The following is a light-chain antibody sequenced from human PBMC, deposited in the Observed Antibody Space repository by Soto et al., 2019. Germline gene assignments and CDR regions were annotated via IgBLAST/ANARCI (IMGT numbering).Light chain of an antibody. CDR3: QHYGISPFT. Sequence: EIVLTQSPGTLSLSPGERATLSCRASQSVSSSYLAWYQQKPGQAPRLLIYGASSRATGIPDRFSGSGFGTDFTLTISRLEPEDFAVYYCQHYGISPFTFGPGTKVDIK. CDR1: QSVSSSY. CDR2: GAS. J-gene: IGKJ3*01. V-gene: IGKV3-20*01.